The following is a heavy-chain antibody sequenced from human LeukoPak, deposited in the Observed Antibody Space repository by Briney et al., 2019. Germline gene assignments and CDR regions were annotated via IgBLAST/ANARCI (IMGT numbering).Heavy chain of an antibody. D-gene: IGHD6-6*01. CDR1: GCSISSLY. Sequence: SETLTLTCSVSGCSISSLYWSWIRQPPGKGLEWVGYIYYTGSTNYNHSLKSRVTMFIDMSKNKFSLRLSSVTVGDTAVYYCARHRAYSSSSPFDYWGQGTLVTVSS. V-gene: IGHV4-59*08. CDR2: IYYTGST. CDR3: ARHRAYSSSSPFDY. J-gene: IGHJ4*02.